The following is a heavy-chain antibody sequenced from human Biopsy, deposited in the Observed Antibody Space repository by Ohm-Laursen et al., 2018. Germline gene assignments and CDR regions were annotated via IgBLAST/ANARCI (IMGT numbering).Heavy chain of an antibody. CDR3: ARRGSGGRSFDY. V-gene: IGHV4-59*08. J-gene: IGHJ4*02. Sequence: TLSLTCTVSGDSINSSYWSWIRQAPGKGLEWIGFISNSGNTNYNPSLKSLVTISADTSKNQFSLKLGSVTVADTAFFYCARRGSGGRSFDYWGQGSLVTVSS. D-gene: IGHD2-15*01. CDR1: GDSINSSY. CDR2: ISNSGNT.